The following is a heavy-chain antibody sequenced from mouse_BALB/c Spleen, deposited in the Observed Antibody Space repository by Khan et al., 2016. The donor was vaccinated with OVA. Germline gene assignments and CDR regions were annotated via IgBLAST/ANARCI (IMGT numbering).Heavy chain of an antibody. J-gene: IGHJ1*01. CDR1: GYTFTNYG. CDR2: INTYTGEP. V-gene: IGHV9-1*02. CDR3: ARGASYWYFDV. Sequence: QIQLVQSGPELKKPGATVKISCKASGYTFTNYGMNWVKQAPGKGLKWMGWINTYTGEPTYTDDFKGRFAFSLETSASTAYLQINNLKNEDRATYFCARGASYWYFDVWGAGTTVTVSS.